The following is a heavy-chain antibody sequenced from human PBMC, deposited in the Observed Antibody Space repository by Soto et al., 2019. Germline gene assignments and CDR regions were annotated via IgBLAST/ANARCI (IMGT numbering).Heavy chain of an antibody. CDR2: IYYSGST. CDR3: ARGPKFYVFWSGYLYYFDS. J-gene: IGHJ4*02. CDR1: GGSISSGDYY. V-gene: IGHV4-30-4*01. Sequence: SETLSLTCTVSGGSISSGDYYWSWIRQPPGKGLEWIGYIYYSGSTYYNPSLKSRVTISVDTSKNQFSLKLSSVTAADTAVYYCARGPKFYVFWSGYLYYFDSWGQETLLTVSS. D-gene: IGHD3-3*01.